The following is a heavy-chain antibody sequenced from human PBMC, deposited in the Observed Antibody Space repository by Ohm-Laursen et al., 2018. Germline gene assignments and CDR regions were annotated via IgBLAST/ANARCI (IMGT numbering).Heavy chain of an antibody. D-gene: IGHD2-15*01. CDR3: AKVPRYCSGGSCRGGYFQY. Sequence: SLRLSCSASGFTFSSYAMSWVRQAPEKGLEWVSGLSGSGHDTYYTDSVKGRFTISRDNSKNTLYLQMNGLRVEDTAVYYCAKVPRYCSGGSCRGGYFQYWGQGTLVTVSS. CDR2: LSGSGHDT. V-gene: IGHV3-23*01. CDR1: GFTFSSYA. J-gene: IGHJ1*01.